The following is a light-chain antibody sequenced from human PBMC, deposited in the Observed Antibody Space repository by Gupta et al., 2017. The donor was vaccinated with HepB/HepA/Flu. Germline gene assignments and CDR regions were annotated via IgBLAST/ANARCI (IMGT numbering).Light chain of an antibody. CDR2: NNI. Sequence: QSVLTQPPSVSGAPGQRVTISCTGSSSNIGAGFDVHWYQQLPGTAPNLLIYNNIRRPSGVPDRFSGSRSGTSASLAITGLQAEDETDYYCQSSDSSRSDWVFGGGTKLTVL. J-gene: IGLJ3*02. CDR1: SSNIGAGFD. CDR3: QSSDSSRSDWV. V-gene: IGLV1-40*01.